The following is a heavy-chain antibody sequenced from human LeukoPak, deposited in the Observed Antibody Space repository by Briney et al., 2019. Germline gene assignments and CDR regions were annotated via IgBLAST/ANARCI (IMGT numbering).Heavy chain of an antibody. CDR2: IYNSGST. Sequence: SETLSLTCSVCGYSMSSGYYWGWIRQPPGKGLEWIGSIYNSGSTYYNPSLKSRVTISVDTSKNQFSLKLSSVTAADTAVYYCAREGYCTNGVCALDYWGQGTLVTVSS. CDR3: AREGYCTNGVCALDY. J-gene: IGHJ4*02. V-gene: IGHV4-38-2*02. D-gene: IGHD2-8*01. CDR1: GYSMSSGYY.